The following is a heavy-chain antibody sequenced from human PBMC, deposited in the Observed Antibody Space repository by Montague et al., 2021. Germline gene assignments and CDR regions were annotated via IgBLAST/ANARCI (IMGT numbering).Heavy chain of an antibody. J-gene: IGHJ4*02. D-gene: IGHD7-27*01. CDR1: GGSISEFY. CDR3: ARRVGIRAPFDY. Sequence: SEILSLTCTVTGGSISEFYWSWIRQSPEKGLEWIGYIYDSGTTNXNPSLKSRVTISADTSMNQFSLNLRSVTAADTAVYFCARRVGIRAPFDYWGQGTLVTVSS. CDR2: IYDSGTT. V-gene: IGHV4-59*08.